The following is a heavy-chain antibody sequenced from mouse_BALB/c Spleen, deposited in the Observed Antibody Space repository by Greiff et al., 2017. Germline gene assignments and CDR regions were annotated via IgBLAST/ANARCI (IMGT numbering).Heavy chain of an antibody. CDR1: GFTFSSYG. CDR3: ARPYGNPLYAMDY. D-gene: IGHD2-10*02. V-gene: IGHV5-6*01. CDR2: ISSGGSYT. J-gene: IGHJ4*01. Sequence: EVQRVESGGDLVKPGGSLKLSCAASGFTFSSYGMSWVRQTPDKRLEWVATISSGGSYTYYPDSVKGRFTISRDNAKNTLYLQMSSLKSEDTAMYYCARPYGNPLYAMDYWGQGTSVTVSS.